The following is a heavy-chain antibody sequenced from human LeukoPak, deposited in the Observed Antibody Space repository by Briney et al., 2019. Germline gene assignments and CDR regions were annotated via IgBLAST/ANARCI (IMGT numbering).Heavy chain of an antibody. CDR2: IYPGESDT. V-gene: IGHV5-51*01. Sequence: GESLKMTRKVYGYSFTFDWRGWVRQMSGKGLELMGNIYPGESDTRYSPSFQGQVTISADKSISTAYLQWSSLKASDTAMYYCARLPMVRGVMLDYYYYYGMDVWGQGTTVTVSS. D-gene: IGHD3-10*01. J-gene: IGHJ6*02. CDR1: GYSFTFDW. CDR3: ARLPMVRGVMLDYYYYYGMDV.